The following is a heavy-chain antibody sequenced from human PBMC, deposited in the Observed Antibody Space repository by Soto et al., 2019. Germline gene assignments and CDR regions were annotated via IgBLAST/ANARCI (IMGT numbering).Heavy chain of an antibody. Sequence: GESLKISCNGSGYSFTAYWISWVRQMPGKGLEWMGIIYPSDSDTRYSPSFQGQVTISADKSISTTYLQWSSLKASDTAMYYCARPYGRSYAMDVWGQGTTVTVS. CDR2: IYPSDSDT. D-gene: IGHD2-15*01. CDR1: GYSFTAYW. CDR3: ARPYGRSYAMDV. J-gene: IGHJ6*02. V-gene: IGHV5-51*01.